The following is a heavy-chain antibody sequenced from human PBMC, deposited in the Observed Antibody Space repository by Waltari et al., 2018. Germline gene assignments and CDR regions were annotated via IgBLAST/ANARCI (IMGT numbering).Heavy chain of an antibody. V-gene: IGHV4-39*01. Sequence: QLQLQESGPSLVRPSETLSLICRVSGVSITSTRHYWAWIRQSPGQGLEWIGTVSYSGTPYISPSLKSRVSVSRDTSKNQVSLILGSVTAADMAVYYCATYIGASVGTAAFDVWGQGTMVTVSS. J-gene: IGHJ3*01. CDR3: ATYIGASVGTAAFDV. CDR2: VSYSGTP. D-gene: IGHD5-12*01. CDR1: GVSITSTRHY.